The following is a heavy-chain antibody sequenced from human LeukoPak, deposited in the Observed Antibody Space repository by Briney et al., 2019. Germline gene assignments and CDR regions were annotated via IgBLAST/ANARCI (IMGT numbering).Heavy chain of an antibody. CDR2: IYYSGST. Sequence: SETLSLTCTVSGGSISSSSYYWGWIRQPPGKGLEWIGSIYYSGSTYYHPSLKSRVTISVDTSKTQFSLKLSSVTAADTAVYYCARRRYGSGSTFDYWGQGTLVTVSS. J-gene: IGHJ4*02. V-gene: IGHV4-39*01. D-gene: IGHD3-10*01. CDR1: GGSISSSSYY. CDR3: ARRRYGSGSTFDY.